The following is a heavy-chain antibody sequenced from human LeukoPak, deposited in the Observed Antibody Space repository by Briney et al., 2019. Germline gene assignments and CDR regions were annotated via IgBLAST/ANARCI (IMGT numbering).Heavy chain of an antibody. CDR2: LHYRGNT. CDR1: GYSITSNY. Sequence: TETLSLTCTVSGYSITSNYWSWIRQPPGKGLEWIGYLHYRGNTNHNSSLKSRVTISLDTSKNQLSLKLSSVTAADTAIYYCARESSTSHSNLFDYWGQGTLVTVSS. CDR3: ARESSTSHSNLFDY. D-gene: IGHD6-6*01. V-gene: IGHV4-59*01. J-gene: IGHJ4*02.